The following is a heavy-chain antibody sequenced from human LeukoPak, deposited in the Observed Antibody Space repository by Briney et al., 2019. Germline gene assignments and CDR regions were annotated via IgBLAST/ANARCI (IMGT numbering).Heavy chain of an antibody. CDR1: GFTFSSYG. CDR3: ARSQTTVVPAAMGY. CDR2: IWYDGSNK. J-gene: IGHJ4*02. D-gene: IGHD2-2*01. Sequence: GGSLRLSCAASGFTFSSYGMHWVRQAPGKGLEWVAVIWYDGSNKYYADSVKGRFTISRDNSKNTLCLQMNSLKAEDTAVYYCARSQTTVVPAAMGYWGQGTLVTVSS. V-gene: IGHV3-33*01.